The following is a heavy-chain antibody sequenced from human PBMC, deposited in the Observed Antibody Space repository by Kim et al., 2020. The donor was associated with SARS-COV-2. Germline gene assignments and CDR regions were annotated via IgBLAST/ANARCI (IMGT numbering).Heavy chain of an antibody. CDR3: ARFSGSYSAFDY. V-gene: IGHV3-30*01. Sequence: YADSGKGRFTISRDNSKNTLYLQMNSLRAEDTAVYYCARFSGSYSAFDYWGQGTLVTVSS. J-gene: IGHJ4*02. D-gene: IGHD1-26*01.